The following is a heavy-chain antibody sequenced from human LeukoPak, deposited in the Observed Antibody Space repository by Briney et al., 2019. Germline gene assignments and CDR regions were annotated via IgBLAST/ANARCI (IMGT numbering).Heavy chain of an antibody. D-gene: IGHD3-10*01. CDR1: GGSISSSSYY. CDR2: IYYSGST. CDR3: ARAGKGTWFDY. Sequence: SETLSLTCTVSGGSISSSSYYWGWIRQPPGKGLEWIGSIYYSGSTYYNPSLKSRVTISVDTSKNQFSLKLSSVTAADTAVYYCARAGKGTWFDYWGQGTLVTVSS. J-gene: IGHJ4*02. V-gene: IGHV4-39*07.